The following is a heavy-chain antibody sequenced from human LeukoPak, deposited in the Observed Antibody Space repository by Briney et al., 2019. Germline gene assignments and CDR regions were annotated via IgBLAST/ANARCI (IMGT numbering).Heavy chain of an antibody. CDR3: GLLVTTSGLPDY. CDR2: IIPIFGTT. Sequence: GASVTLSCTASGGTFSIYANSWVRQAPGQGLEWMGDIIPIFGTTNYAQTFQGRVTITADESTSTAYMELSSLRSEDAAVYYCGLLVTTSGLPDYWGQGTLVTVSS. CDR1: GGTFSIYA. D-gene: IGHD4-17*01. V-gene: IGHV1-69*01. J-gene: IGHJ4*02.